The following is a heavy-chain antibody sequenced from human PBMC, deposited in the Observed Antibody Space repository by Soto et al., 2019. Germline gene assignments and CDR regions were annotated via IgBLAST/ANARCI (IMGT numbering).Heavy chain of an antibody. CDR1: GGTFSSYT. Sequence: QVQLVQSGAEVKKPGSSVKVSCKASGGTFSSYTISWVRQAPGQGLEWMGRIIPILGIANYAQKFQGRVTITADKSTSTAYMELSSLRSEDTAVYYCARRQSLVLGSGWYFDLWGRGTLVTVSS. J-gene: IGHJ2*01. V-gene: IGHV1-69*02. CDR2: IIPILGIA. CDR3: ARRQSLVLGSGWYFDL. D-gene: IGHD6-19*01.